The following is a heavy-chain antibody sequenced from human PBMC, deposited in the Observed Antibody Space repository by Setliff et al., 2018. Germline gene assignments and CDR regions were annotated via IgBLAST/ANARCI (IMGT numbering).Heavy chain of an antibody. CDR3: AKDLGANTNHD. CDR2: IKQDGSEE. D-gene: IGHD1-26*01. J-gene: IGHJ4*02. Sequence: PGGSLRLSCVASGITFRSYWMSWVRQAPGKGLEWVADIKQDGSEEYYVDSVKGRFTISRDNSKNTLSLQMNSLRAEDTAVYYCAKDLGANTNHDWGQGTLVTVSS. CDR1: GITFRSYW. V-gene: IGHV3-7*03.